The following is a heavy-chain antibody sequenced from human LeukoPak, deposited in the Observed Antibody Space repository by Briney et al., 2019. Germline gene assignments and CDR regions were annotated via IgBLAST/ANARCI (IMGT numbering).Heavy chain of an antibody. CDR1: GFTFSSYG. CDR2: TSSDESER. J-gene: IGHJ5*02. Sequence: PGGSLRLSCAASGFTFSSYGMYWVRQAPGKGLEWVAVTSSDESERFYADSVKRRFTISRDNSKNTLYLQMNTLRAEDTAVYYCVKMGTNDFGRNNWFDRWGQGTLVTVSS. CDR3: VKMGTNDFGRNNWFDR. V-gene: IGHV3-30*18. D-gene: IGHD4-17*01.